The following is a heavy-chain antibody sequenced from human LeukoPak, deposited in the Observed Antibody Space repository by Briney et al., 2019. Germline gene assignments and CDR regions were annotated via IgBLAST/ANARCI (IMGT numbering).Heavy chain of an antibody. J-gene: IGHJ5*02. V-gene: IGHV1-2*02. CDR1: GYTFTSYG. D-gene: IGHD3-9*01. Sequence: RASVKVSCKASGYTFTSYGISWVRQAPGQGLEWMGWINPNSGGTNYAQKFQGRVTMTRDTSISTAYMELSRLRSDDTAVYYCARPSTIWDILTWGQGTLVTVSS. CDR3: ARPSTIWDILT. CDR2: INPNSGGT.